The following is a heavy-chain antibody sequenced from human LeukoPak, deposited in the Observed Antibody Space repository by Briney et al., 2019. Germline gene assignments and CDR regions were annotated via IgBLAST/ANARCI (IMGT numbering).Heavy chain of an antibody. CDR3: ARGLDYGNANWFDP. J-gene: IGHJ5*02. Sequence: GGSLRLSCAASGFTFDDYGMSWVRQAPGKGLEWVSGINWNGGSTGYADSVKGRFTISRDNAKNSLYLQMNSLRAEDTALYYCARGLDYGNANWFDPWGREPWSPSPQ. CDR2: INWNGGST. V-gene: IGHV3-20*04. CDR1: GFTFDDYG. D-gene: IGHD4-11*01.